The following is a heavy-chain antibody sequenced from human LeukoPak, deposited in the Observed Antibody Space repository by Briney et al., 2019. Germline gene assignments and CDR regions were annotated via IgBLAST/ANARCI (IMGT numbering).Heavy chain of an antibody. J-gene: IGHJ4*02. CDR3: ARRRCSGGACYPYFFDY. V-gene: IGHV4-59*08. CDR1: GGSINSYY. CDR2: IFYSGST. D-gene: IGHD2-15*01. Sequence: PSETLSLTCTVSGGSINSYYWSWIRQPPGKGLEWIGNIFYSGSTNYNPSLKSRVTISIDTSKNQFSLKPSSVTAADTAVYYCARRRCSGGACYPYFFDYWGQGTLVTVSS.